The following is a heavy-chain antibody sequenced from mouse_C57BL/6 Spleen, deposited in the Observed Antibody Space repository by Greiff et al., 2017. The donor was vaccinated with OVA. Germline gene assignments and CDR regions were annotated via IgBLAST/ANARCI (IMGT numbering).Heavy chain of an antibody. CDR3: ARDDDYGFAY. CDR2: IDPETGGT. D-gene: IGHD2-4*01. V-gene: IGHV1-15*01. Sequence: VKLQESGAELVRPGASVTLSCKASGYTFTDYEMHWVKQTPVHGLEWIGAIDPETGGTAYNQKFKGKAILTADKSSSTAYMELRSLTSEDSAVYYCARDDDYGFAYWGQGTLVTVSA. J-gene: IGHJ3*01. CDR1: GYTFTDYE.